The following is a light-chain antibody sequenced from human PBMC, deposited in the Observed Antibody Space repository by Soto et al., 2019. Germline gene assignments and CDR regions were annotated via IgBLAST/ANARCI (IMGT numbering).Light chain of an antibody. CDR3: SSYTSSSIPYV. CDR2: DVS. Sequence: QSALTQPASVSGSPGQSITISCTGTNSDVGGYNFVSWYQQHPGKAPKLMIYDVSNRPSGVSNRFSGSKSGNTASLNISGLQAEHEADYYCSSYTSSSIPYVFGIGTKLTVL. V-gene: IGLV2-14*01. CDR1: NSDVGGYNF. J-gene: IGLJ1*01.